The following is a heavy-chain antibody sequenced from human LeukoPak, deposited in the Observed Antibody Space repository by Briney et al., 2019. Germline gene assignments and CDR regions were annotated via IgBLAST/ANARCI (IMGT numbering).Heavy chain of an antibody. Sequence: GGSLRLSCAASGFTFSSYAMTWVRQAPGKGLEWVSGITGRSGSTYYADSVKGRFTISRDNSKNSLYLQMNSLRAEDTAVYYCARARAGFGDYWGQGTLVTVSS. CDR1: GFTFSSYA. D-gene: IGHD3-10*01. CDR3: ARARAGFGDY. CDR2: ITGRSGST. V-gene: IGHV3-23*01. J-gene: IGHJ4*02.